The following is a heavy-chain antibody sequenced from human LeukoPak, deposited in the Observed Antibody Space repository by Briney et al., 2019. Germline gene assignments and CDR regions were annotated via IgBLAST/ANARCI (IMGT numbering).Heavy chain of an antibody. CDR1: GYTLTELS. CDR2: FDPEDGET. Sequence: ASVKVSCKVSGYTLTELSMHWVRQAPGKGLEWMGGFDPEDGETICAQKFQGRVTMTEDTSTDTAYMELSSLRSEDTAVYYCATTRKYYYDSSGYYHDYWGQGTLVTVSS. D-gene: IGHD3-22*01. CDR3: ATTRKYYYDSSGYYHDY. J-gene: IGHJ4*02. V-gene: IGHV1-24*01.